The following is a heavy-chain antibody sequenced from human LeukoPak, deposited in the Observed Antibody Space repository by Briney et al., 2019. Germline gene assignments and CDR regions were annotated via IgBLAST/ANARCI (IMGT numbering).Heavy chain of an antibody. CDR3: ARGLIRNNWFDP. D-gene: IGHD2-8*01. CDR2: INPNSGGT. CDR1: GYTFTNYY. J-gene: IGHJ5*02. V-gene: IGHV1-2*02. Sequence: ASVKVSCKASGYTFTNYYIHWVRQAPGQGLEWMGWINPNSGGTNYAQKFQGRVTMTRDTSISTAYMELSRLRSDDTAVYYCARGLIRNNWFDPWGQGTLVTVSS.